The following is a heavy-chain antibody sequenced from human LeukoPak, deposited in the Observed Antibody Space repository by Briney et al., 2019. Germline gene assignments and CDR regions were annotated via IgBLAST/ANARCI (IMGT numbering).Heavy chain of an antibody. J-gene: IGHJ3*01. V-gene: IGHV5-51*01. CDR3: ARPNITSYYDSRGYDACDV. CDR2: IYPDDSDT. D-gene: IGHD3-22*01. Sequence: GESLKISCKSSGYKFNAYWIAWGRQMPGKGLEWMGIIYPDDSDTRYSTSFQGQVTISADKSVRTAYLQWSSLKASDTTMYYCARPNITSYYDSRGYDACDVWGQGTMVTVSS. CDR1: GYKFNAYW.